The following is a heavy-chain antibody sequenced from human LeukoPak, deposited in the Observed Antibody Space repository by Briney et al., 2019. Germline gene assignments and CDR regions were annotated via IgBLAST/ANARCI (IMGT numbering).Heavy chain of an antibody. CDR1: GFTFSSYG. D-gene: IGHD7-27*01. CDR3: ARLGKWEELLEDY. J-gene: IGHJ4*02. Sequence: GGSLRLSCAASGFTFSSYGMSWVRQAPGKGLEWDSTISGSGEGTSYADSVKGRFTISRDNSKNTVYLQVNSLRAEDTAVYYCARLGKWEELLEDYWGQGTQVTVSS. CDR2: ISGSGEGT. V-gene: IGHV3-23*01.